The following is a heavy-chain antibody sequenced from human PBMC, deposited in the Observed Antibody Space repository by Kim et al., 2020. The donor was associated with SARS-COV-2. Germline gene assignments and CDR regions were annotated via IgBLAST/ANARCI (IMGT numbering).Heavy chain of an antibody. CDR1: GYTFTSYA. D-gene: IGHD3-3*01. V-gene: IGHV1-3*01. Sequence: ASVKVSCKASGYTFTSYAMHWVRQAPGQRLEWMGWINAGNGNTKYSQKFQGRVTITRDTSASTAYMELSSLRSEDTAVYYCARDLADYDFWSGYSMPSGMDVWGQGTTVTVSS. CDR2: INAGNGNT. J-gene: IGHJ6*02. CDR3: ARDLADYDFWSGYSMPSGMDV.